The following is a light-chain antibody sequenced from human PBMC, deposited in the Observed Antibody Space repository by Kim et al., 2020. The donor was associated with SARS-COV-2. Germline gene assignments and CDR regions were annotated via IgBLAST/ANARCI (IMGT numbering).Light chain of an antibody. Sequence: LGQTVTITCQGDNLRSYYASWFQQRPGQAPVLVIYGKNNRPSGIPDRFSGSSSGNTASLTITGAQAEDEADYYCSSRDSNDNQLVFGGGTQLTVL. J-gene: IGLJ2*01. CDR2: GKN. CDR3: SSRDSNDNQLV. V-gene: IGLV3-19*01. CDR1: NLRSYY.